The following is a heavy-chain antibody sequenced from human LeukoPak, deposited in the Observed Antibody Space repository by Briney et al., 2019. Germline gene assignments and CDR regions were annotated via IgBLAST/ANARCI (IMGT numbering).Heavy chain of an antibody. Sequence: GGSLRLSCAVSGFTFTSYWMSWVRQAPGKGLEWVANINEDGSYKFHADSVKDRLTISRDNSKKSLYLQMSSLRADDQTVYYGARDATRGGDNDYWGQGTRVIVSS. CDR3: ARDATRGGDNDY. CDR1: GFTFTSYW. J-gene: IGHJ4*02. V-gene: IGHV3-7*01. D-gene: IGHD2-21*02. CDR2: INEDGSYK.